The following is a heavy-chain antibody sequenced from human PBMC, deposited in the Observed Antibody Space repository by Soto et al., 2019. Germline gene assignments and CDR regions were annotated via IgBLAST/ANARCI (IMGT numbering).Heavy chain of an antibody. J-gene: IGHJ4*02. CDR3: ARDANYASNSRLER. CDR1: GGSISSGGYY. CDR2: IYYSGST. Sequence: SETLSLTCTVSGGSISSGGYYWSWIRQHPGTGLEWIGYIYYSGSTYCNPSLKSRVTISVDTSKNQFSLKLSSVTAADTAVYYWARDANYASNSRLERWGKGNLVTFCS. D-gene: IGHD4-4*01. V-gene: IGHV4-31*03.